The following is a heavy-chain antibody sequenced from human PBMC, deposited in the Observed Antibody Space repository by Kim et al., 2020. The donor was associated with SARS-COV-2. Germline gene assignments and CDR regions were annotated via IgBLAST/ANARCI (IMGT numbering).Heavy chain of an antibody. CDR1: GFTFSSYW. J-gene: IGHJ2*01. V-gene: IGHV3-7*01. D-gene: IGHD1-20*01. CDR2: IAEDGSDK. CDR3: ARDTYRFFDL. Sequence: GGSLRLSCAASGFTFSSYWMGWVRQAPGKGLEWVANIAEDGSDKYYVDSVKGRFSISRDNANNLLYLQMNSLTGEDTAVYYCARDTYRFFDLWDRGTLVT.